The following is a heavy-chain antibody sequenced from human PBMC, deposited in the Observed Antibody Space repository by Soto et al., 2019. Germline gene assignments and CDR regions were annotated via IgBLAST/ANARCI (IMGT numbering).Heavy chain of an antibody. Sequence: TLSLTCAVSGVSISSGGYSWSWIRQPPGMGLEWMGEINHSGSTNYNPSLKSRVTISVDTSKNQLSLKLSSVTAADTAVYYCARGASRFDYWGQGTLVTVSS. J-gene: IGHJ4*02. CDR1: GVSISSGGYS. CDR2: INHSGST. D-gene: IGHD6-6*01. CDR3: ARGASRFDY. V-gene: IGHV4-30-2*01.